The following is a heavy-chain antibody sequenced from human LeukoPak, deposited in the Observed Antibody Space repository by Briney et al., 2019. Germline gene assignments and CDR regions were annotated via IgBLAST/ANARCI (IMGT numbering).Heavy chain of an antibody. V-gene: IGHV1-2*02. D-gene: IGHD4-23*01. Sequence: ASVKVSCKASGYTFTVYYMHWVRQAPGQGLEWMGWINPNSGGTNYAQKFQGRVTMTRDTSISTAYMELSRLRSDDTAVYYCASWFPTTVVTPQQQKKRGFDYWGQGTLVTVSS. CDR1: GYTFTVYY. CDR3: ASWFPTTVVTPQQQKKRGFDY. CDR2: INPNSGGT. J-gene: IGHJ4*02.